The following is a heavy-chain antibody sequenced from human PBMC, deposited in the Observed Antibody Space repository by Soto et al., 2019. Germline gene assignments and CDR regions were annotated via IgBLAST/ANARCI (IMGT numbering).Heavy chain of an antibody. CDR1: GYTFTSYA. Sequence: ASVKVSCKASGYTFTSYAISWVRQAPGQGLEWMGWINPNSGGTNYAQNFQGWVTMTRDTSISTSYMELSRLRSDDTAVYYCARDCISTSCSYYYYGMDVWGQGTTVTVSS. J-gene: IGHJ6*02. V-gene: IGHV1-2*04. CDR3: ARDCISTSCSYYYYGMDV. CDR2: INPNSGGT. D-gene: IGHD2-2*01.